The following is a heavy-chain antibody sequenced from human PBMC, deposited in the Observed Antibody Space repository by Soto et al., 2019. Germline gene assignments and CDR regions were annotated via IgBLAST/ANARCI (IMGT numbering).Heavy chain of an antibody. D-gene: IGHD3-3*01. J-gene: IGHJ5*02. V-gene: IGHV3-9*01. CDR3: TKGVWVYDFWSGPLRIDL. CDR2: ISWNSDSI. CDR1: GLIFDDFA. Sequence: EAQLVESGGGLVQPGRSLRLSCAGSGLIFDDFAIHWVRQAPGKGLEWVSGISWNSDSIGYADSVKGRFTISRDNGKNALYLQMNSLRVEDTALYYCTKGVWVYDFWSGPLRIDLWGQGTIVTFSS.